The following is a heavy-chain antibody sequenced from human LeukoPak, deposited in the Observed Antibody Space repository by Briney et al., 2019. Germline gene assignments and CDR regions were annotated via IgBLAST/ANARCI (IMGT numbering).Heavy chain of an antibody. D-gene: IGHD2-15*01. CDR3: AGGVVAALDFDY. CDR1: GGSISSYY. J-gene: IGHJ4*02. V-gene: IGHV4-59*01. CDR2: IYYSGST. Sequence: SETLSLTCTVSGGSISSYYWSWIRQPPGKGLEWIGYIYYSGSTNYNPSLKSRVTISVDTSKNQFSLKLSSVTAADTAVHYCAGGVVAALDFDYWGQGTLVTVSS.